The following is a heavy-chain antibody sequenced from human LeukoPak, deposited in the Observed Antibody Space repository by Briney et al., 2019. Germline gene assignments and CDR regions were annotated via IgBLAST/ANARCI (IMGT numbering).Heavy chain of an antibody. CDR2: IYYSGST. CDR1: GGSISSSSYY. Sequence: SETLSLTCTVSGGSISSSSYYWGWIRQPPGKGLEWIGSIYYSGSTYYNPPLKSRVTISVDTSKNQFSLKLSSVTAADTAVYYCARHGGEYYDILTGYFNPKEFDYWGQGTLVTVSS. J-gene: IGHJ4*02. CDR3: ARHGGEYYDILTGYFNPKEFDY. D-gene: IGHD3-9*01. V-gene: IGHV4-39*01.